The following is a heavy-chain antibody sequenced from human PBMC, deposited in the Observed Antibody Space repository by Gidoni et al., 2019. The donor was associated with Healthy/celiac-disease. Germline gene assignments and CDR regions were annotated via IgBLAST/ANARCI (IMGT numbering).Heavy chain of an antibody. CDR1: GFTFSSYA. Sequence: EVQLLESGGGLVQPGGSLRLSCAASGFTFSSYAMSWVRQAPGKGLEWVSAISGSGGSTYYADSVKGRFTISRDNSKNTLYLQMNSLRAEDTAVYYCAKEDYYDSSGPRPAFDIWGQGTMVTVSS. V-gene: IGHV3-23*01. CDR2: ISGSGGST. CDR3: AKEDYYDSSGPRPAFDI. J-gene: IGHJ3*02. D-gene: IGHD3-22*01.